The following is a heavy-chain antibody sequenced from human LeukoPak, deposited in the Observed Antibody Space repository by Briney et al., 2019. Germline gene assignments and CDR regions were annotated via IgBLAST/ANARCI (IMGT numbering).Heavy chain of an antibody. CDR1: GFTFSSYA. Sequence: GGSLRLSCAASGFTFSSYAMSWVRQAPGKGLEWVSTISGSGASTYSADSVKGRFTISRDNSKNTLYLQMNSLRAEDTAVYYCARRLTYFDFWGQGTLVTVSS. CDR2: ISGSGAST. V-gene: IGHV3-23*01. CDR3: ARRLTYFDF. J-gene: IGHJ4*02.